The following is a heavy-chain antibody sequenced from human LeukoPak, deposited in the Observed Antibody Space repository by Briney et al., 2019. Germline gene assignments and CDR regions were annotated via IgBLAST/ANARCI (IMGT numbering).Heavy chain of an antibody. CDR1: GFTFSSYS. CDR2: IRYDGSNK. D-gene: IGHD6-13*01. CDR3: AKDDTQYSSSWYWGNYFDY. Sequence: GGSLRLSCAASGFTFSSYSMNWVRQAPGKGLEWVAFIRYDGSNKYYADSVKGRFTISRDNSKNTLYLQMNSLRAEDTAVYYCAKDDTQYSSSWYWGNYFDYWGQGTLVTVSS. J-gene: IGHJ4*02. V-gene: IGHV3-30*02.